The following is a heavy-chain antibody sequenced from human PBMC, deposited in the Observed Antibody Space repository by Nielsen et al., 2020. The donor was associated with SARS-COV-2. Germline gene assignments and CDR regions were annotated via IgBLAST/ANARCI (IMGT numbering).Heavy chain of an antibody. CDR2: ISSGSSTI. V-gene: IGHV3-48*04. Sequence: GGSLRLSCAASGFTFSSYSMNWVRQAPGKGLEWVSYISSGSSTIYYADSVKGRFTISRDNTKNSLFLQMNSLRAEDAAVYYCARRDSHSTTWYFDSWGQGTLVTVSS. CDR1: GFTFSSYS. D-gene: IGHD6-13*01. J-gene: IGHJ4*02. CDR3: ARRDSHSTTWYFDS.